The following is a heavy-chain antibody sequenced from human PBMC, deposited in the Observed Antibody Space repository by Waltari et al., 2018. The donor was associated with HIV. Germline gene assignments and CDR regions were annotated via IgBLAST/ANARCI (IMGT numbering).Heavy chain of an antibody. D-gene: IGHD2-8*01. CDR2: INHSGST. CDR3: ARGRRMYFQL. Sequence: QVQLQQWDAGLLKPSETLSLTCGVYGVSLSGYYWNWIRQAPGKGLEWIGEINHSGSTNYSPPLKSRLTISVDTSKNQFSLKLKSVTAADTAVYYCARGRRMYFQLWGQGTLVIVSS. V-gene: IGHV4-34*01. J-gene: IGHJ1*01. CDR1: GVSLSGYY.